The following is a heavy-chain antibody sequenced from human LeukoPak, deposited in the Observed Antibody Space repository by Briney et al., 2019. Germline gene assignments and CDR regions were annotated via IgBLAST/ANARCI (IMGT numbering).Heavy chain of an antibody. Sequence: ASVKVSCKASGYTFTCYYMHWVRQAPGQGLEWMGWINPNSGGTNYAQKFQGRVTMTRDTSISTAYMELSRLRSDDTAVYYCARVRREWELRWFDPWGQGTLVTVSS. CDR3: ARVRREWELRWFDP. J-gene: IGHJ5*02. CDR1: GYTFTCYY. D-gene: IGHD1-26*01. V-gene: IGHV1-2*02. CDR2: INPNSGGT.